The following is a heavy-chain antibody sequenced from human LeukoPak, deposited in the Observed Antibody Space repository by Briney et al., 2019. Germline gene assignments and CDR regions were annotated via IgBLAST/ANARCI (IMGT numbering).Heavy chain of an antibody. J-gene: IGHJ4*02. CDR3: ASPRGTAARHPFDY. D-gene: IGHD6-6*01. CDR1: GGSISSSSYY. CDR2: IYYSGST. Sequence: SETLSLTCTVSGGSISSSSYYWGWIRQPPGKGLEWIGSIYYSGSTYYNPSLKSRVTISVDTSKNQFSLKLSSVTAADTAVYYCASPRGTAARHPFDYWGQGTLVTVSS. V-gene: IGHV4-39*01.